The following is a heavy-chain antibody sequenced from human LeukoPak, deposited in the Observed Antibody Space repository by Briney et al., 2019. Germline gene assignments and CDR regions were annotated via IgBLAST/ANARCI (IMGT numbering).Heavy chain of an antibody. V-gene: IGHV3-23*01. CDR1: GLTFSNYV. CDR2: ISGSGGRT. CDR3: AKGLWDYYGSGIMYYTMDV. D-gene: IGHD3-10*01. J-gene: IGHJ6*02. Sequence: QTGGSLRLSCAASGLTFSNYVMGWVRQAPGKGLEWVSTISGSGGRTYYADSVKGRFTVSRDNSKNTLYMQMNSLRAEDTAVYYCAKGLWDYYGSGIMYYTMDVWGQGTTVTVSS.